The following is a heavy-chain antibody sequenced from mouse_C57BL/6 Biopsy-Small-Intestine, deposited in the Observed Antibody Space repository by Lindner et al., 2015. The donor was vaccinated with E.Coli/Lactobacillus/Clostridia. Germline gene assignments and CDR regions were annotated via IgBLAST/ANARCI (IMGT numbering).Heavy chain of an antibody. CDR2: INPYTGGT. CDR1: GYTFTVYY. CDR3: VRVGTSARGTGDY. J-gene: IGHJ4*01. Sequence: SVKVSCKASGYTFTVYYLHWVRQAPGQGLEWMGRINPYTGGTDYAQKFQGRVTMTRDTSISAAYMELSSLTSDDTAVYYCVRVGTSARGTGDYWGQGTLVTVSS. D-gene: IGHD4-1*01. V-gene: IGHV1S29*02.